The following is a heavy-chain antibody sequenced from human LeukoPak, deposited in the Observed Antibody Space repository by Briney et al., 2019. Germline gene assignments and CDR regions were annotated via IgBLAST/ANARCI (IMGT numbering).Heavy chain of an antibody. CDR2: IYYSGST. CDR3: ARGPEDDTVSHFDY. Sequence: PSETLSLTCTVSGGSISSGGYYWSWIRQHPGKGLGWIGYIYYSGSTYYNPSLKSRVTISVDTSKNQFSLKLSSVTAADTAVYYCARGPEDDTVSHFDYWGQGTLVTVSS. V-gene: IGHV4-31*03. D-gene: IGHD4-17*01. CDR1: GGSISSGGYY. J-gene: IGHJ4*02.